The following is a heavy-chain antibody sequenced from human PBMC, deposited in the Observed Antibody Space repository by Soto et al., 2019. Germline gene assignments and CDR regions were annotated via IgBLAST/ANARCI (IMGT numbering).Heavy chain of an antibody. Sequence: PGGSLRLSCAASGFTVSGNFMSWVRQAPGKGLEWVSIIYSGDSTYYADSVKGRFTISRDNSKNTLYLQMNSLRAEDTAVYYYVSRFSRSWSALDYWGQGTLVTVSS. D-gene: IGHD6-13*01. CDR3: VSRFSRSWSALDY. CDR1: GFTVSGNF. J-gene: IGHJ4*02. CDR2: IYSGDST. V-gene: IGHV3-53*01.